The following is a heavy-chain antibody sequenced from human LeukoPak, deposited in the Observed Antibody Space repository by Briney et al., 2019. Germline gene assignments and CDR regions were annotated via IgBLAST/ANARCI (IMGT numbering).Heavy chain of an antibody. V-gene: IGHV4-4*07. D-gene: IGHD3-16*02. CDR3: AKDPNRTFGGVIGTFDY. CDR2: IYSSGST. CDR1: GGSISSYY. Sequence: SETLSLTCTVSGGSISSYYWSWIRQPAGKGLEWIGRIYSSGSTNYNPSLKSRVTMSVDTSKNQFSLKLSSVTAADTAVYYCAKDPNRTFGGVIGTFDYWGQGTLVTVSS. J-gene: IGHJ4*02.